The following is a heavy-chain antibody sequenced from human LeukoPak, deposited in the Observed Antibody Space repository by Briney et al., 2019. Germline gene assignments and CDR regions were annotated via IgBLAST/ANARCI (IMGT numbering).Heavy chain of an antibody. J-gene: IGHJ4*02. D-gene: IGHD3-10*01. CDR3: AKGHILLWFGEAFDY. V-gene: IGHV3-23*01. CDR2: ISSRGDST. Sequence: GGSLRLSCAASGLFFSSHAMSWVRQAPERGLEWVSAISSRGDSTYYADSVKGRFTISRDNSKNTLYLQMNSLRAEDTAVYYCAKGHILLWFGEAFDYWGQGTLVTVSS. CDR1: GLFFSSHA.